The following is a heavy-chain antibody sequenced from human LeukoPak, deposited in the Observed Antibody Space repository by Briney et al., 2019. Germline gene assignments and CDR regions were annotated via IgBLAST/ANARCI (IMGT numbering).Heavy chain of an antibody. CDR1: GFTCSGYI. J-gene: IGHJ4*02. CDR2: ISSTSNTI. V-gene: IGHV3-48*01. D-gene: IGHD6-19*01. Sequence: PGGSLRLSCAASGFTCSGYIMDWVRQAPGEGLEWVSFISSTSNTIYYADSVKGRFTVSRDNAKNSLYLQMNSLRAEDTAVYYCARDQWLDYWGQGTLVTVSS. CDR3: ARDQWLDY.